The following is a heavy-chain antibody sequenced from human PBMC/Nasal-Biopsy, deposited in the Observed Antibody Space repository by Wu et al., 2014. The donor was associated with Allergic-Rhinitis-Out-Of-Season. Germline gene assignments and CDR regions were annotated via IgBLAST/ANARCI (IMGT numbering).Heavy chain of an antibody. CDR1: GFTFNGYG. CDR2: ISYDGSNK. CDR3: AKDWSLCGSMTCYGMGR. J-gene: IGHJ6*01. D-gene: IGHD3-3*01. Sequence: LRLSCAASGFTFNGYGLHWVRQAPGKGLEWVAVISYDGSNKYYADSVRGRFTISRDNSKNTLNLQMNSLRPEDTAVYYCAKDWSLCGSMTCYGMGRLGAKGPRSPSPQ. V-gene: IGHV3-30*18.